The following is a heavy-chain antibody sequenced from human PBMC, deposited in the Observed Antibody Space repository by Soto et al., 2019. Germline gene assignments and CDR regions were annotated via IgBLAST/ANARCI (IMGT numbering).Heavy chain of an antibody. J-gene: IGHJ5*02. D-gene: IGHD3-16*01. CDR1: GFTGSLNY. V-gene: IGHV3-66*01. Sequence: EVQLEESGGGSVQPGGSLRLSCAGSGFTGSLNYMTWVRQAPGKGLECVSVIYVNGNTYYADSVKGRFTISRDSSKNTVYLHMDSLRAEDTAVYYCARNYLVTGSYAPWFDPRGQGTQVEVSS. CDR3: ARNYLVTGSYAPWFDP. CDR2: IYVNGNT.